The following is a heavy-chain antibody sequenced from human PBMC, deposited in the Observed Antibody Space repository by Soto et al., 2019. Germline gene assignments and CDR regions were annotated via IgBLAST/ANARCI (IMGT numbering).Heavy chain of an antibody. CDR3: ARIRRRWLRNYYYYYRMDV. J-gene: IGHJ6*02. CDR2: ISHSGRT. CDR1: GFSIQTSYF. D-gene: IGHD5-12*01. V-gene: IGHV4-38-2*01. Sequence: SETLSLTCAVSGFSIQTSYFWGWIRQPPGKGLEWIGLISHSGRTISHPSFKSRATISLDTTNNALSLTLKSVTAAHTAVYYFARIRRRWLRNYYYYYRMDVWGQGTTVAFAS.